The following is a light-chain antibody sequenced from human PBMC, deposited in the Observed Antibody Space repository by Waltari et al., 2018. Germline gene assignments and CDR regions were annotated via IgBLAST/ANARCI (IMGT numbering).Light chain of an antibody. CDR2: KAS. CDR1: QSVSTY. CDR3: QQLSNRPPN. J-gene: IGKJ5*01. V-gene: IGKV3-11*01. Sequence: EIVLTQSPATLSLSPGETPTLSCRASQSVSTYSAWYQHKPGQAPRFLIYKASNRATGFPARFSGSGSGTDFTLTISSLEPEDFAVYYCQQLSNRPPNFGQGTRLEIK.